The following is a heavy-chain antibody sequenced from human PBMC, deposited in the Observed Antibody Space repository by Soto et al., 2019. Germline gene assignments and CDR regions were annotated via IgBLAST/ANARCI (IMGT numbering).Heavy chain of an antibody. D-gene: IGHD2-21*01. V-gene: IGHV2-5*02. CDR1: GFSLSTSGVG. CDR2: IYWDDDK. CDR3: AHRWPNVDCCYI. Sequence: QITLKASGPTLVKPTQTLALTCTFSGFSLSTSGVGVGWIRQPPGKALEWLALIYWDDDKQYSTSLKSRNTITKDTSKNQVVLTMTSIDPVDTATYYCAHRWPNVDCCYICGQGTMVTVSS. J-gene: IGHJ3*02.